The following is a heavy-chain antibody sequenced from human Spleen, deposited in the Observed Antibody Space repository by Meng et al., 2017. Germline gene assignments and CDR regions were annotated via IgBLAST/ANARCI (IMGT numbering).Heavy chain of an antibody. CDR1: GGSFSDYY. D-gene: IGHD4-11*01. CDR3: ARGPTTMAHDFDY. J-gene: IGHJ4*02. Sequence: QGQLQQWGQGLLKPSETLSLTCVVSGGSFSDYYWSWIRQPPGKGLEWTGEINHSGSTNYNPSLENRATISVDTSQNNLSLKLSSVTAADSAVYYCARGPTTMAHDFDYWGQGTLVTVSS. CDR2: INHSGST. V-gene: IGHV4-34*01.